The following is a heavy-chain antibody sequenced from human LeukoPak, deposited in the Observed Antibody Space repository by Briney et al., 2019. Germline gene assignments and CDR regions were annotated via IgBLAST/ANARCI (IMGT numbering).Heavy chain of an antibody. CDR3: ARDQAATNTQVRFCLD. CDR1: GYTFTSYG. J-gene: IGHJ4*02. V-gene: IGHV1-18*01. CDR2: ISAYNGNT. D-gene: IGHD3-9*01. Sequence: ASVKVSCKASGYTFTSYGISWVRQAPGQGLEWMGWISAYNGNTNFAQKLQGRVTMTTDTSTSTAYMDLRSLRSDDTAVYYCARDQAATNTQVRFCLDWGQGTLVPVSS.